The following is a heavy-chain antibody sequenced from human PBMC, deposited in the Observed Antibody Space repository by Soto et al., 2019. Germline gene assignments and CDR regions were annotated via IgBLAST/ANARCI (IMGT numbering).Heavy chain of an antibody. CDR1: GFTFSSYS. V-gene: IGHV3-21*01. D-gene: IGHD1-20*01. CDR2: ISSSSSYI. Sequence: GESLKISCAASGFTFSSYSMNWVRQAPGKGLEWVSSISSSSSYIYYADSVKGRFTISRDNAKNSLYLQMNSLRAEDTAVYYCARDVSGTYYFDYWGQGTLVTVSS. CDR3: ARDVSGTYYFDY. J-gene: IGHJ4*02.